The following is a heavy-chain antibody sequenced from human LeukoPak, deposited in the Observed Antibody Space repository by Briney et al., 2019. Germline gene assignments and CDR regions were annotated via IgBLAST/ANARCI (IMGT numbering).Heavy chain of an antibody. CDR2: IYYSGST. CDR3: ASLGSSGYYEPYYFDY. J-gene: IGHJ4*02. D-gene: IGHD3-22*01. CDR1: GGSISSSSYY. V-gene: IGHV4-39*01. Sequence: ASETLSLTCTVSGGSISSSSYYWGWIRQPPGKGLEWIGSIYYSGSTYYNPSLKSRVTISVDTSKNQFSLKLSCVTAADTAVYYCASLGSSGYYEPYYFDYWGQGTLVTVSS.